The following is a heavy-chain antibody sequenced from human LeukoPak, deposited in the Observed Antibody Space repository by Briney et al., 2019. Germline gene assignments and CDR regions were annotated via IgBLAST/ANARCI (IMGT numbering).Heavy chain of an antibody. CDR1: GGTFSSYA. J-gene: IGHJ3*02. CDR3: AFEYQLLLALDAFDI. CDR2: IIPIFGTA. D-gene: IGHD2-2*01. V-gene: IGHV1-69*13. Sequence: ASVKVSCKASGGTFSSYAISWVRQAPGQGLEWMGGIIPIFGTANYAQKFQGRVTITADESTSTAYMELSSLRSEDTAVYYCAFEYQLLLALDAFDIWGQGTMVTVSS.